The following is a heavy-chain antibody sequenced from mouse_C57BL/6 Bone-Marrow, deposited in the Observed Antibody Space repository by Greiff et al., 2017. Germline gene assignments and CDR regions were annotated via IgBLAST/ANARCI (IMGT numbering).Heavy chain of an antibody. CDR3: STDYGSSYPAWFAY. D-gene: IGHD1-1*01. CDR1: GFNIKDDY. Sequence: EVHLVESGAELVRPGASVKLSCTASGFNIKDDYMHWVKQRPEQGLEWIGWIDPENGDTEYASKFQGKATITADTSANTAYLQLSSRTAEDTAVYYGSTDYGSSYPAWFAYWGQGTLVTVSA. CDR2: IDPENGDT. V-gene: IGHV14-4*01. J-gene: IGHJ3*01.